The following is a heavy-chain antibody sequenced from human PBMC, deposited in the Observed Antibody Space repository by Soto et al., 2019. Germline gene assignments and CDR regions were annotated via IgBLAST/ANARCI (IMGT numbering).Heavy chain of an antibody. CDR3: ARGGISHWAYFYYMDV. Sequence: SETLSLTCVVSGESLSDYFWSWIRQPPGMALEWIGEINHLGSINYNPSLKSRVTMSVDTSKNQFSLTLNSVTAADTATYYCARGGISHWAYFYYMDVWDRGTTVTVSS. D-gene: IGHD2-21*01. V-gene: IGHV4-34*01. CDR2: INHLGSI. J-gene: IGHJ6*03. CDR1: GESLSDYF.